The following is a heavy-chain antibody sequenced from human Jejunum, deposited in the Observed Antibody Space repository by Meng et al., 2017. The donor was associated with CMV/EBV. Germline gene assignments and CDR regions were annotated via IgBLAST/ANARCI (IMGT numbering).Heavy chain of an antibody. J-gene: IGHJ4*02. V-gene: IGHV4-59*03. CDR3: AKWNSDWNSFDS. D-gene: IGHD1/OR15-1a*01. CDR1: GGTITSYY. CDR2: THYSGSA. Sequence: TVSGGTITSYYWNWIRQPPRKGLEWIGYTHYSGSALYNPALKSRVTMSVDTSKHQFSLKLSSATSADTAVYYCAKWNSDWNSFDSWGQGTLVTVSS.